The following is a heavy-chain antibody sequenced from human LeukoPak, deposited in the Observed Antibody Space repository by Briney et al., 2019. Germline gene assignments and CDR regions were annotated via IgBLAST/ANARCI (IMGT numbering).Heavy chain of an antibody. J-gene: IGHJ4*02. CDR3: APFSAVTHYYFDY. CDR1: GFIFSSHS. D-gene: IGHD6-13*01. CDR2: ISPDSGYI. V-gene: IGHV3-21*01. Sequence: GGSLRLSCAASGFIFSSHSLMWVRQAPGKGLEWVSSISPDSGYIYYADSVKGRFTISRDNAENSLFLQMNSLGAEDTAVYYCAPFSAVTHYYFDYWGQGTLVTVSS.